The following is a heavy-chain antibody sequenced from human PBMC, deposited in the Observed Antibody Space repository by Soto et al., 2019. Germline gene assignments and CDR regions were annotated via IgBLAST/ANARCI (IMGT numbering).Heavy chain of an antibody. CDR2: VFYSGIT. Sequence: QVQLQESGPGLVKPSETLSLTCTVSGGSISPYYWSWIRQPPGNGLEWIGYVFYSGITTYNPSLKIRLTISVDTSKNKFYLKLNSVTAADTAVYYCAREWGCSGGTCYSGKWFDPWGQGTLVTVSS. CDR1: GGSISPYY. D-gene: IGHD2-15*01. CDR3: AREWGCSGGTCYSGKWFDP. V-gene: IGHV4-59*01. J-gene: IGHJ5*02.